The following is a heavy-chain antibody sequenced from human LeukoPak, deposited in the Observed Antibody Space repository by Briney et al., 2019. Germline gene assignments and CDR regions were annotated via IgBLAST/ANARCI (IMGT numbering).Heavy chain of an antibody. Sequence: PGGSLRLSCAASGFTVSSNYLSWVRQAPGKGLEWVSVIYSGGSTYYADSVKGRFTISRDNSKNTLYLQMNSLRAEDTAVYYCARSSSRVGATSVPSSPPGPNVYWGQGTLVTVSS. V-gene: IGHV3-53*01. D-gene: IGHD1-26*01. CDR3: ARSSSRVGATSVPSSPPGPNVY. J-gene: IGHJ4*02. CDR1: GFTVSSNY. CDR2: IYSGGST.